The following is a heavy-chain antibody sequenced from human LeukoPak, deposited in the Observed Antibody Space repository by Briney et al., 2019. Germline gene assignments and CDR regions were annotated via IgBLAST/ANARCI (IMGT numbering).Heavy chain of an antibody. J-gene: IGHJ4*02. CDR1: GGSISSGSYY. D-gene: IGHD5-12*01. V-gene: IGHV4-61*02. CDR2: IYSSGST. CDR3: ARAYDFVPYYFDY. Sequence: SETLSLTCTVSGGSISSGSYYWSWIRQPAGKGLEWIGRIYSSGSTNYNPSLKSRVTMSVDTSRNQFSLKLSSVAAADTAVYYCARAYDFVPYYFDYWGQGTLVTVSS.